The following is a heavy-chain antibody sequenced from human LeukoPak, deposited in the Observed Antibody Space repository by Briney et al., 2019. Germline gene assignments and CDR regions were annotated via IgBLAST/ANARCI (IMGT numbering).Heavy chain of an antibody. CDR2: INHSGTT. CDR3: ARDNGDSSSGWFDY. V-gene: IGHV4-34*01. J-gene: IGHJ4*02. D-gene: IGHD6-6*01. Sequence: SETLSLTCAVYGGSLSGYYWSWIRQPPEKGLEWIGEINHSGTTDYIPSLKSRVTISLDTSKDQFSLRLSSVTAADTAVYYCARDNGDSSSGWFDYWGQGTLVTVSS. CDR1: GGSLSGYY.